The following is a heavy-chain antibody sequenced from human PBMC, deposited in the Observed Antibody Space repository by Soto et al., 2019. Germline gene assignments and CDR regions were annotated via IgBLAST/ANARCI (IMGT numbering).Heavy chain of an antibody. CDR3: ARDILSGGAYPDS. D-gene: IGHD3-10*01. Sequence: GGSLRLSCAASGFTFSSYAMHWVRQAPGKGLEWVAVISYDGSNKYYADSVKGRFTISRDNSKNTLFLQMNSLRADDTAVYYCARDILSGGAYPDSWGQGTKVTVSS. CDR1: GFTFSSYA. CDR2: ISYDGSNK. V-gene: IGHV3-30-3*01. J-gene: IGHJ5*01.